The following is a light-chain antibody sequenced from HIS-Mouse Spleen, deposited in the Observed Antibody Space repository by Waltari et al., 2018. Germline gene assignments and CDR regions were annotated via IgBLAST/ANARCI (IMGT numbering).Light chain of an antibody. Sequence: SSERTQDPAVSVALGQTGRITCQGDSPRSYYASCYQQKPGHAPVLVIYGKKNRPSGIPDRFSGSSSGNTASLTITGAQAEDEADYYCNSRDSSGNHVVYGGGTKLTVL. CDR1: SPRSYY. CDR3: NSRDSSGNHVV. V-gene: IGLV3-19*01. CDR2: GKK. J-gene: IGLJ2*01.